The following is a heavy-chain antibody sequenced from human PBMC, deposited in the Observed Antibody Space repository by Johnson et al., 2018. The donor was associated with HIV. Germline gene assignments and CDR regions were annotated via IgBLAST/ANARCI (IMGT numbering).Heavy chain of an antibody. CDR1: GFTFSSYG. D-gene: IGHD6-6*01. Sequence: QVQLVESGGGVVQPGGSLRLSCAASGFTFSSYGMHWVRQAPGKGLVWVAVIWYDGSNKYYADSVKGRFTISRDNSKNTLYLQMNSLRAEDAAVYYCAKDLRIAARPAAFDIWGQGTMVTVSS. V-gene: IGHV3-33*06. CDR2: IWYDGSNK. J-gene: IGHJ3*02. CDR3: AKDLRIAARPAAFDI.